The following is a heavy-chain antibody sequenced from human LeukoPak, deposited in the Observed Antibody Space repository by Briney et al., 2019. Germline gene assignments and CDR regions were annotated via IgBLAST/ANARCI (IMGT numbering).Heavy chain of an antibody. D-gene: IGHD2/OR15-2a*01. CDR1: GFTFSNYA. CDR3: AKADEMNMDY. J-gene: IGHJ4*02. V-gene: IGHV3-33*06. Sequence: GGSLRLSCAASGFTFSNYAMSWVRQAPGKGLEWVAVIWYDGSIKYYADSVKGRFTISEDNSKNTLYLQMNSLRAEDTAVYYCAKADEMNMDYWGQGTLVTVSS. CDR2: IWYDGSIK.